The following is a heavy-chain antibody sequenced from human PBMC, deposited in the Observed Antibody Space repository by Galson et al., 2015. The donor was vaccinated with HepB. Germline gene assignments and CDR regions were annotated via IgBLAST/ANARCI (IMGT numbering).Heavy chain of an antibody. CDR3: AKYCGWLYFDT. D-gene: IGHD6-19*01. J-gene: IGHJ4*02. Sequence: CAIPGDSVSSNSVAWCWIWQFPSRGFEWLGRTYYRSKWYSAYAVSVRGRITVNSDTSKNQFSLQLDSVTLEDTAVDYCAKYCGWLYFDTWGQGTLVTVSS. CDR1: GDSVSSNSVA. CDR2: TYYRSKWYS. V-gene: IGHV6-1*01.